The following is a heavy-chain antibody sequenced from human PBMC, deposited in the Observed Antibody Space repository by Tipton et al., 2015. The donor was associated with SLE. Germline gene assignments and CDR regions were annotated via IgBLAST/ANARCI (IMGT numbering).Heavy chain of an antibody. CDR3: ARAHLALGITVVQGGGAFDI. J-gene: IGHJ3*02. CDR1: GYTFTSYG. CDR2: ISAYNGNT. Sequence: QSGPEVKKPGASVKVSCKASGYTFTSYGISWVRQAPGQGLEWMGWISAYNGNTNYAQKLQGRVTMTTDTSTSTAYMELRSLRSDDTAGYYCARAHLALGITVVQGGGAFDIWGQGTMVTVSS. V-gene: IGHV1-18*01. D-gene: IGHD3-10*01.